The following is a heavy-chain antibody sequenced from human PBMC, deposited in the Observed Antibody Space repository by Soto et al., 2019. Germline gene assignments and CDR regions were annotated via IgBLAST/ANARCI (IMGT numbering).Heavy chain of an antibody. CDR3: ARKERSGSSGMDV. V-gene: IGHV1-18*01. CDR2: ISAYNGNT. CDR1: GYTFNRYG. J-gene: IGHJ6*02. Sequence: ASVKVSCKASGYTFNRYGITCVRQAPGQGLEWMGWISAYNGNTNYAQKLQGRVTMTTDTSTSTAYMELRSLRSDDTAVYYCARKERSGSSGMDVWGQGTTVTAP. D-gene: IGHD1-26*01.